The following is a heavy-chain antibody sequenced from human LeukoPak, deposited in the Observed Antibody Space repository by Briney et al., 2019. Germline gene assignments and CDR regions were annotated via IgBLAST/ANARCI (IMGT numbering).Heavy chain of an antibody. V-gene: IGHV1-69*01. J-gene: IGHJ5*02. D-gene: IGHD2-2*01. CDR1: GGTFSSYA. Sequence: KVSCKASGGTFSSYAISWVRQAPGQGLEWMGGIIPIFGTANYAQKFQGRVTITADESTSTAYMELSSLRSEDTAVYYCARDARRRYCSSTSCYWGWFDPWGQGTLVTVSS. CDR2: IIPIFGTA. CDR3: ARDARRRYCSSTSCYWGWFDP.